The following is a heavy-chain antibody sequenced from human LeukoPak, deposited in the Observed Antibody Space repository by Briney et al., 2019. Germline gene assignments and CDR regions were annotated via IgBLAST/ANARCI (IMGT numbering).Heavy chain of an antibody. CDR2: INWNGGDK. V-gene: IGHV3-20*04. D-gene: IGHD1-26*01. CDR1: GFSFHGDG. J-gene: IGHJ4*02. Sequence: GGSLRLSCAASGFSFHGDGMSWVRQAPGKRLEWVSGINWNGGDKRYADSVRGRFTISRDNAKNSLYLHMNSLRGEDTALYYCARSPEWDPKQLGFKYFDYWGQGTLVTVSS. CDR3: ARSPEWDPKQLGFKYFDY.